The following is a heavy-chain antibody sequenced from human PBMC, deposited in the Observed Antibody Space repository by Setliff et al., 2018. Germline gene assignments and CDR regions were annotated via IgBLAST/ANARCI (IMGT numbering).Heavy chain of an antibody. CDR3: ARGGMAAAGRKGVFEY. V-gene: IGHV1-46*01. Sequence: ASVKVSCKTSGYSFTGYYMHWVRQAPGRGLEWMGIIHTGGGSASYAQKFQGRVTMTSDTSTRTVYMEANSVRSDDTAIYYCARGGMAAAGRKGVFEYWGQGTQVTVSS. CDR1: GYSFTGYY. D-gene: IGHD6-13*01. J-gene: IGHJ4*02. CDR2: IHTGGGSA.